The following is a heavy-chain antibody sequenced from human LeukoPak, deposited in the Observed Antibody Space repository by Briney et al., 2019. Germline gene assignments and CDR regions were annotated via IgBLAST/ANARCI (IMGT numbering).Heavy chain of an antibody. Sequence: ASVKVSCKASGYTFTSYDINWVRQATGQGLEWMGWMNPNSGNTGYAQKFQGRVTMTRNTSISTAYTELSSLRSEDTAVYYCARHYCSGGSCYTDYWGQGTLVTVSS. CDR2: MNPNSGNT. J-gene: IGHJ4*02. CDR1: GYTFTSYD. D-gene: IGHD2-15*01. CDR3: ARHYCSGGSCYTDY. V-gene: IGHV1-8*01.